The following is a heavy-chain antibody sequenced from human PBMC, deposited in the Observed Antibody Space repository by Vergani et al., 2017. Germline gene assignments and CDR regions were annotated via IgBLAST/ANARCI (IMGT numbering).Heavy chain of an antibody. CDR1: GGTFSSYA. J-gene: IGHJ5*02. CDR2: IIPILGRA. CDR3: ARDGAAAGRWFDP. D-gene: IGHD6-13*01. V-gene: IGHV1-69*04. Sequence: QVQLVQSGAEVKKPGSSVKVSCKASGGTFSSYAISWVRQAPGQGREWMGRIIPILGRANYAQKFQGRVTITADKSTSTAYMELSSLRSEDTAVYYCARDGAAAGRWFDPWGQGTLVTVSS.